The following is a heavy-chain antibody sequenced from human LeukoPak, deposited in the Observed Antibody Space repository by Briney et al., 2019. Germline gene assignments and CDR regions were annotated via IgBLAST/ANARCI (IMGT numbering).Heavy chain of an antibody. CDR2: IYYSGST. V-gene: IGHV4-39*01. J-gene: IGHJ4*02. Sequence: PSETLSLTCTVSGGSISSSSYYWGWIRQPPGEGLEWIGSIYYSGSTYYNPSLKSRVTISVDTSKNQFSLKLSSVTAADTAVYYCARHLGFYVVVPAIRYYFDYWGQGTLVTVSS. CDR3: ARHLGFYVVVPAIRYYFDY. CDR1: GGSISSSSYY. D-gene: IGHD2-2*01.